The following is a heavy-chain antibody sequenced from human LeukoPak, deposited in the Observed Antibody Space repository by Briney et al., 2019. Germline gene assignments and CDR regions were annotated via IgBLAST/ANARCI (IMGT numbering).Heavy chain of an antibody. V-gene: IGHV3-48*03. CDR3: ARFTSGWYYFDH. Sequence: GESLKISCAASGFAFSNYEMNWVRQAPGKGLEWVSYISSSSGVTIYYADSVKGRFTISRDNAKNSLYLQMDSLRAEDTAVYYCARFTSGWYYFDHWGQGTLVTVSS. CDR1: GFAFSNYE. J-gene: IGHJ4*02. CDR2: ISSSSGVTI. D-gene: IGHD6-19*01.